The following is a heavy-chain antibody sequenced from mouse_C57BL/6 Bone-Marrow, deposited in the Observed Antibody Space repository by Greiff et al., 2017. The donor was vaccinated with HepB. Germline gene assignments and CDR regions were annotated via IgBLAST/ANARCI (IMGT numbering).Heavy chain of an antibody. CDR3: ARGGLGRAY. D-gene: IGHD4-1*01. Sequence: VQLQQSGPVLVKPGASVKMSCKASGYTFTDYYMNWVKQSHGKSLEWIGVINPYNGGTSYNQKFKGKATLTVDKSSSTAYMELNSLTSEDSAVYYCARGGLGRAYWGQGTTLTVSS. CDR1: GYTFTDYY. V-gene: IGHV1-19*01. J-gene: IGHJ2*01. CDR2: INPYNGGT.